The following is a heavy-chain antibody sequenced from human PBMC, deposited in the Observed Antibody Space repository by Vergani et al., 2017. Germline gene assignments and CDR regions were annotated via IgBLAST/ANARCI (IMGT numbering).Heavy chain of an antibody. CDR3: ARTEIFILRYFHLAL. D-gene: IGHD3-9*01. V-gene: IGHV4-39*01. J-gene: IGHJ4*02. Sequence: QLHLQESGPGLVKPSETLSLTCTVSGGSITSSSYYWGWIRQPPGKGLEWIGNIYHSGGAYYNPSLKGRVTISVDTSKNQFSLEVTSVTAADTAIYFCARTEIFILRYFHLALWGQGTLVTVSS. CDR1: GGSITSSSYY. CDR2: IYHSGGA.